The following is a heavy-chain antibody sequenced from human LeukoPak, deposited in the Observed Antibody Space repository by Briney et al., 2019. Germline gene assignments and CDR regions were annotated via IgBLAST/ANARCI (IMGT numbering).Heavy chain of an antibody. CDR3: ATVLHYTSCYRD. Sequence: ASVKVSCKXSGYTLTELSMHWVRQAPGKGLAWMGGFDPEDGETIYPQKFQGRVTMTEDTSTDTAYMELSSLRSEDTAVYYCATVLHYTSCYRDWGQGTLVTVSS. CDR1: GYTLTELS. J-gene: IGHJ4*02. D-gene: IGHD2-2*01. V-gene: IGHV1-24*01. CDR2: FDPEDGET.